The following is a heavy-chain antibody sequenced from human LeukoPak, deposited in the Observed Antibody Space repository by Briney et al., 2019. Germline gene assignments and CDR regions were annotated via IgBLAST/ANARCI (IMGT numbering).Heavy chain of an antibody. V-gene: IGHV3-30-3*01. Sequence: QSGGSLRLSCAASGFTFRSYWMSWVRQAPGKGLEWVAVISYDGSNKYYADSVKGRFTISRDNSKNTLYLQMNSLRAEDTAVYYCARGDSNLRAGGVNWFDPWGQGTLVTVSS. J-gene: IGHJ5*02. D-gene: IGHD4-11*01. CDR2: ISYDGSNK. CDR3: ARGDSNLRAGGVNWFDP. CDR1: GFTFRSYW.